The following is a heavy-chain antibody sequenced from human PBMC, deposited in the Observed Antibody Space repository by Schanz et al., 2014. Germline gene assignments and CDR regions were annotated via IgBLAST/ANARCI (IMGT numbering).Heavy chain of an antibody. Sequence: EVELVESGGGLVKPGGSLRLSCVVSGFTFTNAWMSWVRQAPGKGLEWVGRIKSNTDGGTTDYATPVKGRFTISRDDSKNTLYLQMNSLRADDTAVYYCAKHLYQYNYYGMDVWGQGTTVTVSS. J-gene: IGHJ6*02. CDR3: AKHLYQYNYYGMDV. CDR2: IKSNTDGGTT. CDR1: GFTFTNAW. V-gene: IGHV3-15*01. D-gene: IGHD2-2*02.